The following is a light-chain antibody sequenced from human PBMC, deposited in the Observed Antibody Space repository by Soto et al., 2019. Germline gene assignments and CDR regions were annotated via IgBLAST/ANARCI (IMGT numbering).Light chain of an antibody. CDR2: DVS. Sequence: QSALTQPRSVSGSPGRSVTISCTGTSSDVGSYTYVSWYQQDPGKAPKLMIYDVSRRPSGVPDRFSGSKSGNTASLTISGLQAEDEADYYCCSYAGTYTYVFGTGTKLTVL. CDR1: SSDVGSYTY. V-gene: IGLV2-11*01. J-gene: IGLJ1*01. CDR3: CSYAGTYTYV.